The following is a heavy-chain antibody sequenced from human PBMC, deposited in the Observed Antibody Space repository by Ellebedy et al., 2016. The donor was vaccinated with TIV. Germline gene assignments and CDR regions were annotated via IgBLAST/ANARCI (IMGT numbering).Heavy chain of an antibody. CDR3: ARHRERFPLLAAITPIDY. CDR1: GGSISSYY. D-gene: IGHD2-15*01. V-gene: IGHV4-59*08. Sequence: MPSETLSLTCTVSGGSISSYYWSWIRQPPGKGLEWIGYIYYSGSTNYNPSLKSRVTISVDTSKNQFSLKLSSVTAADTAVYYCARHRERFPLLAAITPIDYWGQGTLVTVSS. J-gene: IGHJ4*02. CDR2: IYYSGST.